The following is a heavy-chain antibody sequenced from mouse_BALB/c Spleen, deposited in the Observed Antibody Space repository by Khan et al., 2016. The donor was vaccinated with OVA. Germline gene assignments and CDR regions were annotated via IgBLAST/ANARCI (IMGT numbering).Heavy chain of an antibody. CDR3: ARNYDYDEGLSY. D-gene: IGHD2-4*01. CDR1: GFSLTSYG. V-gene: IGHV2-2*02. CDR2: IWSGGST. Sequence: QVQLKQSGPGLVQPSQSLSITCTVSGFSLTSYGVHWVRQSPGKGLEWLGVIWSGGSTDYNAAFISRLSISKDNSKSQVFFKLNNLHANDTAIYYCARNYDYDEGLSYWGQGTLVTVSA. J-gene: IGHJ3*01.